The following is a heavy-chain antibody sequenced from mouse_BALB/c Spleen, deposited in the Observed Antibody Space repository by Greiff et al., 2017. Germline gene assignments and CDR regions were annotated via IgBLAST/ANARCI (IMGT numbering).Heavy chain of an antibody. CDR1: GYTFTSYW. Sequence: VQLKESGAELAKPGASVKMSCKASGYTFTSYWMHWVKQRPGQGLEWIGYINPSTGYTEYNQKFKDKATLTADKSSSTAYMQLSSLTSEDSAVYYCARGGNYVWRFADWGQGTLVTVSA. D-gene: IGHD2-1*01. CDR2: INPSTGYT. V-gene: IGHV1-7*01. CDR3: ARGGNYVWRFAD. J-gene: IGHJ3*01.